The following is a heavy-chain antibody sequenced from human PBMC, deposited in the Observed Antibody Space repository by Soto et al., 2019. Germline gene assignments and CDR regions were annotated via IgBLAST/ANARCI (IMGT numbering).Heavy chain of an antibody. CDR1: GFTFDDYA. D-gene: IGHD6-13*01. CDR3: AITKTAFGSSRFDP. V-gene: IGHV3-9*01. Sequence: EVQLVESGGGLVQPGRSLRLSCAASGFTFDDYAMHWVRQAPGKGLEWVSGISWNGGSIGYADSVKGRFTISRDNAKNSLYLQKNSLRDEDTALYYCAITKTAFGSSRFDPWGQGTLVTVSS. CDR2: ISWNGGSI. J-gene: IGHJ5*02.